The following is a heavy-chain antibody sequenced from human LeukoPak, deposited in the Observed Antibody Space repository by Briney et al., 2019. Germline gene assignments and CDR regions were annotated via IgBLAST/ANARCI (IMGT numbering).Heavy chain of an antibody. CDR1: GFTFDDYS. J-gene: IGHJ5*02. CDR3: AKELLRTAIGNWFDP. CDR2: ISWDGFST. V-gene: IGHV3-43*01. Sequence: GSLRLSCAASGFTFDDYSMHWVRQVPGRGLEWVSLISWDGFSTYYADSVKGRFTISRDNSKNSLYLQMNSLRTEDTALYYCAKELLRTAIGNWFDPWGQGTLVTVSS. D-gene: IGHD4-17*01.